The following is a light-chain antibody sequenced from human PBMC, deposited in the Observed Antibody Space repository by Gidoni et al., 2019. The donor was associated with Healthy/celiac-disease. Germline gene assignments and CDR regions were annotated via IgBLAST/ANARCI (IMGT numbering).Light chain of an antibody. Sequence: IKLTQYPSSLSASVGDRVTITCRASQGISSYLAWYQQKPGKAPKLLIYAASTLQSGVPSRFSGSGSGTDFTLTISSLQPEDFATYYCQQLNSYPPAYTFGQGTRLEIK. CDR2: AAS. CDR1: QGISSY. J-gene: IGKJ2*01. V-gene: IGKV1-9*01. CDR3: QQLNSYPPAYT.